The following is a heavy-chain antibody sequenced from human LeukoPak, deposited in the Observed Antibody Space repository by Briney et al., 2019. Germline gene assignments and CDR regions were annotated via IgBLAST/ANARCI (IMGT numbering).Heavy chain of an antibody. D-gene: IGHD3-10*01. CDR1: GGSISSYY. V-gene: IGHV4-59*12. CDR2: IYHSGST. CDR3: AREVGSGSYASAAFDY. J-gene: IGHJ4*02. Sequence: SETLSLTCTVSGGSISSYYWSWIRQPPGKGLEWIGYIYHSGSTYYNPSLKSRVTISVDRSKNQFSLKLSSVTAADTAVYYCAREVGSGSYASAAFDYWGQGTLITVSS.